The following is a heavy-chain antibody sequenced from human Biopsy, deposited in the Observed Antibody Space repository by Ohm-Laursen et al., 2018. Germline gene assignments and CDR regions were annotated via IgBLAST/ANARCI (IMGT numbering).Heavy chain of an antibody. Sequence: SLRLSCAASGFTFRNYALTWVRQAPGKVLEWVSAIGGGGSPTLYADSVKGRFTISRDNSKNTLFLRMNSLRAEDTAVYYCARDGIVVVPAAFHLDNWGPGTLVTVSS. CDR1: GFTFRNYA. J-gene: IGHJ4*02. D-gene: IGHD2-2*01. CDR3: ARDGIVVVPAAFHLDN. CDR2: IGGGGSPT. V-gene: IGHV3-23*01.